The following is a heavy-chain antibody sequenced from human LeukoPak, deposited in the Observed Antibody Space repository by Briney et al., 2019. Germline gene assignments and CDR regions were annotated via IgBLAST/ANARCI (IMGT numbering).Heavy chain of an antibody. V-gene: IGHV4-39*07. Sequence: NPSETLSLTCTVSGGSISSSSHYWGWIRQPPGKGLEWIGSIYYSGSTYYNPSLKSRVTISVDTSKNQFSLKLSSVTAADTAVYYCARLFSNYVGAYYYYYYMDVWGKGTTVTVSS. D-gene: IGHD4-11*01. CDR3: ARLFSNYVGAYYYYYYMDV. J-gene: IGHJ6*03. CDR2: IYYSGST. CDR1: GGSISSSSHY.